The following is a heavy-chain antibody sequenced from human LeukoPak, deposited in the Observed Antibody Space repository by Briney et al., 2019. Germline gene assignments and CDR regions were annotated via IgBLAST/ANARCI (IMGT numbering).Heavy chain of an antibody. V-gene: IGHV1-2*02. D-gene: IGHD6-13*01. CDR1: GYTFTGYY. CDR2: INPNSGGT. J-gene: IGHJ4*02. Sequence: GASVKVSCKASGYTFTGYYMHWVRQAPGQGLEWMGWINPNSGGTNYAQKFQGRVTMTGDTSISTAYMELSRLRSDDTAVYYCARDRTIAAAGTPTPGYWGQGTLVTVSS. CDR3: ARDRTIAAAGTPTPGY.